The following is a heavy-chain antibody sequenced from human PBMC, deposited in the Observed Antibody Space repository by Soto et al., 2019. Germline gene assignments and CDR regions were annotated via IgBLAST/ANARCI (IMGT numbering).Heavy chain of an antibody. CDR1: GFTFSSYA. V-gene: IGHV3-23*01. D-gene: IGHD1-1*01. Sequence: GGSLRLSCAASGFTFSSYAMSWVRQAPGKGLEWVSAISGSGGSTYYADSVKGRFTISRDNSKNTLYLQMNSLRAEDTAVYYCAKQLQLEPPVRERFGTYFDYWGQGTLVTVSS. CDR3: AKQLQLEPPVRERFGTYFDY. J-gene: IGHJ4*02. CDR2: ISGSGGST.